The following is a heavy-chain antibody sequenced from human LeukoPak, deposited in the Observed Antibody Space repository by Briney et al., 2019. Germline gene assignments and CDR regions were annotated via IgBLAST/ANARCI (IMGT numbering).Heavy chain of an antibody. CDR2: IIPIFGTA. D-gene: IGHD2-21*02. J-gene: IGHJ3*02. Sequence: GASVKVSCKASGGTFSSYAISWVRQAPGQGLEWMGGIIPIFGTANYAQKFQGRVTITADESTSTAYMELSSLRSEDTAVYYCARASGGDGLVVVTTYDAFDIWGQGTMVTVSS. CDR1: GGTFSSYA. V-gene: IGHV1-69*13. CDR3: ARASGGDGLVVVTTYDAFDI.